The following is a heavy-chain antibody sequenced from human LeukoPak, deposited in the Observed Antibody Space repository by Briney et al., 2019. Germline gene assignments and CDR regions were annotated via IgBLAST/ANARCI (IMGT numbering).Heavy chain of an antibody. Sequence: PSETLSLTCTVSGGSLRSYYWSWIRQPPGKGLEWIGEISHRGRTNYNPSLKSRVTISVDTSKKQFSLNFNSMTAADTAVYYCAREIIAARGAFDIWGQGTMVTVTS. CDR1: GGSLRSYY. V-gene: IGHV4-34*01. CDR2: ISHRGRT. D-gene: IGHD6-6*01. CDR3: AREIIAARGAFDI. J-gene: IGHJ3*02.